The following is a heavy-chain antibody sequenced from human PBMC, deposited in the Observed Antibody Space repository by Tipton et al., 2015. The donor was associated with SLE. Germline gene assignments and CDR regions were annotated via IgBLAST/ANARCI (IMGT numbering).Heavy chain of an antibody. CDR1: GGSITNYY. CDR2: VYHGGAN. Sequence: TLSLTCTISGGSITNYYWHWLRQSPGKGLQWIAYVYHGGANAYNPSFKSRVTVSLDTSKRQFSLKLTSVTAADTAFYYCARANGVVGGQVPYWYFESWGRGALVTASS. V-gene: IGHV4-59*01. CDR3: ARANGVVGGQVPYWYFES. D-gene: IGHD1-26*01. J-gene: IGHJ2*01.